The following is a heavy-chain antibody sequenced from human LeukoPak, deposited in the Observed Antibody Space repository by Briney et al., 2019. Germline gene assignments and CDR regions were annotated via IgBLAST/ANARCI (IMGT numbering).Heavy chain of an antibody. Sequence: SETLSLTCTVSGGSISSYYWSWIRQPAGKGLEWIGRIYTSGSTNYNPSLKSRVTISVDKSKNQFSLKLSSATAADTAVYYCARAPFSSSWEGWDFDLWGRGTLVTVSS. V-gene: IGHV4-4*07. J-gene: IGHJ2*01. CDR1: GGSISSYY. D-gene: IGHD6-13*01. CDR3: ARAPFSSSWEGWDFDL. CDR2: IYTSGST.